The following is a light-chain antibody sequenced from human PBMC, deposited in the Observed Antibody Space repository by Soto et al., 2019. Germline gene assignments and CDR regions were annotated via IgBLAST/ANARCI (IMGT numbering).Light chain of an antibody. CDR2: AAS. CDR1: QTLNSY. CDR3: QQSFSTPPT. V-gene: IGKV1-39*01. J-gene: IGKJ2*01. Sequence: DIQMTQSPASLSASVGDRVTLTCRASQTLNSYLNSYQQKPPKAPKLLIYAASRLQSGVPARFNGSGTTTDFTLTIASLQPEDFATYFCQQSFSTPPTFGQGTKL.